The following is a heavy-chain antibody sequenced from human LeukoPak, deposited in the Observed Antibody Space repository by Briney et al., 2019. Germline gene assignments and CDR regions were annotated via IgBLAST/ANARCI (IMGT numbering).Heavy chain of an antibody. CDR1: GFTFSSYW. D-gene: IGHD3-3*01. V-gene: IGHV3-7*01. CDR3: ARDSFLESPSY. Sequence: GGSLRLSCAASGFTFSSYWMSWVRQAPGKGREWVANIKQDGSEKYYVDSVKGRFTISRDNAKNSLYLKMNSLRAEDTAMYYCARDSFLESPSYWGQGTLVTVSS. CDR2: IKQDGSEK. J-gene: IGHJ4*02.